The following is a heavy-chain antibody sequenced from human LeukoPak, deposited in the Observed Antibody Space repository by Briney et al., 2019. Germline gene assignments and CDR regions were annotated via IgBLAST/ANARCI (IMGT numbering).Heavy chain of an antibody. CDR1: GYCFTSYW. J-gene: IGHJ4*02. V-gene: IGHV5-51*01. CDR2: IYPGDSDT. CDR3: ARHETGPYFDY. D-gene: IGHD1-1*01. Sequence: GESLKISCKGSGYCFTSYWIGWVRQMPGKDLECMGIIYPGDSDTRYSPSFQGQVTISADRSISTAYLQWSSLKASDTAMYYCARHETGPYFDYWGQGTLVTVSS.